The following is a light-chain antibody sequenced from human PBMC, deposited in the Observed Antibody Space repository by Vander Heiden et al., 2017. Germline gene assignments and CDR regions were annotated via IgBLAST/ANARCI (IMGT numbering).Light chain of an antibody. CDR2: KDS. CDR1: ALPKQY. CDR3: QSADSSGTYVV. Sequence: SYELTQQLSVSWSPGQTARNTSSGDALPKQYAYWYQQKAGQAPVLVIYKDSERPSGIPERFSGSSSGTTVTLTISGVQAEDEADYYCQSADSSGTYVVFGGGTKLTVL. J-gene: IGLJ2*01. V-gene: IGLV3-25*03.